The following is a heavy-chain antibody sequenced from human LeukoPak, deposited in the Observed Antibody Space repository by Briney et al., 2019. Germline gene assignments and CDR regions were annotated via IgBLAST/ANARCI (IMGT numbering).Heavy chain of an antibody. J-gene: IGHJ4*02. Sequence: GGSLRLSCAASGFTFSSYSMNWVRQAPGKGLEWVSSISSSSSYIYYADSVKGRFTISRDNAKNSLYLQMNSLRAEDTAVYYCARDVGRYGSGSYSSDYWGQGTLVTVSS. D-gene: IGHD3-10*01. CDR2: ISSSSSYI. CDR1: GFTFSSYS. V-gene: IGHV3-21*01. CDR3: ARDVGRYGSGSYSSDY.